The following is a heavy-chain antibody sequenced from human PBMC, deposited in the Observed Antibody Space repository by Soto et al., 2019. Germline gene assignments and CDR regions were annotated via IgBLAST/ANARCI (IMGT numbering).Heavy chain of an antibody. J-gene: IGHJ2*01. V-gene: IGHV3-23*01. CDR2: ISNSGGRT. CDR3: AKDNGPPGTSDWYFDF. Sequence: EVQLLESGGGLLQPGGSLRLSCAASGFTFRSYAMSWVRQAPGKGLEVVSGISNSGGRTYYAEAVKGRFTISRDNSKNTLYLQMNSLRAEDTALYYCAKDNGPPGTSDWYFDFWGRGTLVSVSS. CDR1: GFTFRSYA. D-gene: IGHD2-8*01.